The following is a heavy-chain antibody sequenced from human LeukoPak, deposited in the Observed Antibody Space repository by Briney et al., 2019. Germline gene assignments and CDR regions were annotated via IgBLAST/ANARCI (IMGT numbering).Heavy chain of an antibody. J-gene: IGHJ4*02. Sequence: ASVKVSCKASGYIFTDYYIHWMRQAPGQGLEWMGWINPKSGDTNYAQKFQGRVTMTRDTSISTVYMELNRLTSDDTALYHCARVGYCTGDRCYLHFDYWGQGTLVTVSS. CDR1: GYIFTDYY. D-gene: IGHD2-15*01. CDR3: ARVGYCTGDRCYLHFDY. CDR2: INPKSGDT. V-gene: IGHV1-2*02.